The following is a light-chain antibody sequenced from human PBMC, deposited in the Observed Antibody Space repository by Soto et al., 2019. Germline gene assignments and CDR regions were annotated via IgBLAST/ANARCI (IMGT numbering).Light chain of an antibody. V-gene: IGLV2-14*01. CDR1: TSDIHDSNS. CDR2: DAN. Sequence: QSVLTQPASVSGAPGQSITILCSGPTSDIHDSNSISWYQHHPGKAPRLIVYDANKRPSGISPRFSGSKSGLTASLTISGLQGDDEADYFCTSHTSKNTLVFGTGTKVTVL. CDR3: TSHTSKNTLV. J-gene: IGLJ1*01.